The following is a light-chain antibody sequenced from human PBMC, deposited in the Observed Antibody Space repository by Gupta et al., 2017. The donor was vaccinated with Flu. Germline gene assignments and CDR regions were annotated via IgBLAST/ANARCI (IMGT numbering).Light chain of an antibody. CDR3: SSYTSRGTLV. CDR1: HNY. V-gene: IGLV2-14*03. Sequence: HNYVCWYQHHPGKAHKLIIYDVSSRPAGFATRFSGSKSGNTASLTISGLKEEDEAHFYCSSYTSRGTLVFGGGTKLTVL. J-gene: IGLJ2*01. CDR2: DVS.